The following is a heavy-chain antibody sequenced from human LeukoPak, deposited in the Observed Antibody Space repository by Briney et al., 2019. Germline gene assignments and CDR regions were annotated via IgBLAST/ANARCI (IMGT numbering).Heavy chain of an antibody. J-gene: IGHJ4*02. CDR1: GGTFSSYA. D-gene: IGHD2-8*02. Sequence: SVKVSCKASGGTFSSYAISWVRQAPGQGLEWMGGIIPIFGTANYAQKFQGRVTITADKSTSTAYMELKRLSSDDTAVYFCAREGFCTGSKCPAEYWGQGTLVTVSS. CDR2: IIPIFGTA. CDR3: AREGFCTGSKCPAEY. V-gene: IGHV1-69*06.